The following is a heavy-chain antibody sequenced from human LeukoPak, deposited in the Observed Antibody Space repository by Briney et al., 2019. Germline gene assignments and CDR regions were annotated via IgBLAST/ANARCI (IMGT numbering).Heavy chain of an antibody. CDR1: GFTFSSYS. J-gene: IGHJ5*02. V-gene: IGHV3-21*01. CDR3: ARDRYSNFYNWFDP. D-gene: IGHD4-11*01. CDR2: ISSSSSYI. Sequence: PGGSLRLSCAASGFTFSSYSMNWVRQAPGKGLEWVSSISSSSSYIYYADSVKGRFTISRDNAKNTLYLQMNSLRAEDTAVYYCARDRYSNFYNWFDPWGQGTLVTVSS.